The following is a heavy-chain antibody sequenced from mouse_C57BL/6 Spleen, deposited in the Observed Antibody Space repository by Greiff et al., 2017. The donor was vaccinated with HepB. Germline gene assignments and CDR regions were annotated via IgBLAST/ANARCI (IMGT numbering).Heavy chain of an antibody. CDR1: GFTFSSYA. V-gene: IGHV5-4*01. Sequence: EVQRVESGGGLVKPGGSLKLSCAASGFTFSSYAMSWVRQTPEKRLEWVATISDGGSYTYYPDKVQGRFTISRDNAKNNLYLQRSHLKSEDTAMYYCASDYYGTYWGQGTLVTVSA. D-gene: IGHD1-1*01. J-gene: IGHJ3*01. CDR2: ISDGGSYT. CDR3: ASDYYGTY.